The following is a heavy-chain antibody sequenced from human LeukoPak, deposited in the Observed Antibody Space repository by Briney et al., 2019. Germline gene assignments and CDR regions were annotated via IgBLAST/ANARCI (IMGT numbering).Heavy chain of an antibody. V-gene: IGHV3-11*01. Sequence: GGSLRLSCAASGFTVSSNYMSWVRQAPGKGLEWVSYISSSGSTIYYADSVKGRFTISRDNAKNSLYLQMNSLRAEDTALYYCAKDLRTYYYGSGSYRTLYYYGMDVWGQGTTVTVSS. CDR2: ISSSGSTI. J-gene: IGHJ6*02. CDR3: AKDLRTYYYGSGSYRTLYYYGMDV. CDR1: GFTVSSNY. D-gene: IGHD3-10*01.